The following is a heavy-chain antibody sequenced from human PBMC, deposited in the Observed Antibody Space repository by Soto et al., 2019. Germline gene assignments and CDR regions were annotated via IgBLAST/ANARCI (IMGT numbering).Heavy chain of an antibody. Sequence: SETLSLTCAVYGGSFSGYYWSWIRQPPGKGLEWIGEINHSGSTNYNPSLKSRVTISVDTSKNQFSLKLSSVTAADTAVYYCARGRVSRYYGSGSYYNGRDYYYYYYMDVWGKGTTVTVSS. CDR1: GGSFSGYY. CDR3: ARGRVSRYYGSGSYYNGRDYYYYYYMDV. V-gene: IGHV4-34*01. D-gene: IGHD3-10*01. CDR2: INHSGST. J-gene: IGHJ6*03.